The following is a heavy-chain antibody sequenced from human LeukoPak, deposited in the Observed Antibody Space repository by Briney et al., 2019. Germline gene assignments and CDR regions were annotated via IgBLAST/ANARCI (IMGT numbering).Heavy chain of an antibody. V-gene: IGHV4-59*08. D-gene: IGHD6-13*01. CDR2: IYYSGST. CDR1: GGSISSYY. Sequence: PSETLSLTCTVSGGSISSYYWSWIRQPPGKGLEWIGYIYYSGSTNYNPSLKSRVTISVDTSKNQFSLRLSSVTAADTAVYYCARAAYGMDVWGQGTTVTVSS. CDR3: ARAAYGMDV. J-gene: IGHJ6*02.